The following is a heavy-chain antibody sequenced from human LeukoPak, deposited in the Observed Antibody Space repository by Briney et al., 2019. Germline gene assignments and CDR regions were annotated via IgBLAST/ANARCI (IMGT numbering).Heavy chain of an antibody. CDR1: GYSFTNYW. V-gene: IGHV5-10-1*01. Sequence: GESLKISCRGSGYSFTNYWISWVRPMPGKGLEWMGRIEPSDSYTKYSPSFEGHVTISVDKSISTAFLQWNRLKASDSAMYYFATGASKVTTDFANYWGQGTQVAVSS. CDR3: ATGASKVTTDFANY. CDR2: IEPSDSYT. D-gene: IGHD4-17*01. J-gene: IGHJ4*02.